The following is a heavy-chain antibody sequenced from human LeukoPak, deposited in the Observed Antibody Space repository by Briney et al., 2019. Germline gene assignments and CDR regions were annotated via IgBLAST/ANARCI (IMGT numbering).Heavy chain of an antibody. Sequence: PSETLSLTCSVSGDSISSYHWSWIRQSPGQGLEWIGCVYYGGSTNNDNYNPSFRSRVTISGDTSKNEVSLKMTSVAAEDTAKYYCARHLDWYLHLWGRGTLVTVSS. CDR2: VYYGGSTNND. CDR1: GDSISSYH. J-gene: IGHJ2*01. CDR3: ARHLDWYLHL. V-gene: IGHV4-59*08.